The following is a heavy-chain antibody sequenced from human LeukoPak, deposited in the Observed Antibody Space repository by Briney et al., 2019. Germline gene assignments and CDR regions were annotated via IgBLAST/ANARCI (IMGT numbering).Heavy chain of an antibody. V-gene: IGHV3-30*19. J-gene: IGHJ4*02. CDR3: ARVSYYYDSSGKGGGFDY. Sequence: PGGSLRLSCAASGFTFSSYGMHWVRQAPGKGLEWVAVISYDGSNKYYADSVKGRFTISRDNSKNTLYLQMNSLRAEDTAVYYCARVSYYYDSSGKGGGFDYWGQGTLVTVSS. CDR1: GFTFSSYG. CDR2: ISYDGSNK. D-gene: IGHD3-22*01.